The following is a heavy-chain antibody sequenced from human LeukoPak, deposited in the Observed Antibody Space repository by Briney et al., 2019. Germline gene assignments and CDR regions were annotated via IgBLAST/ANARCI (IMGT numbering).Heavy chain of an antibody. D-gene: IGHD3-10*01. Sequence: SETLPLTCTVSGGSISSSSYYWGWIRQPPGKGLEWIGSIYYSGSTYYNPSLKSRVTISIDTSKNQFSLKLSSVTAADTAVYYCAREDTMVRGEFDPWGQGTLVTVSS. CDR2: IYYSGST. J-gene: IGHJ5*02. V-gene: IGHV4-39*02. CDR3: AREDTMVRGEFDP. CDR1: GGSISSSSYY.